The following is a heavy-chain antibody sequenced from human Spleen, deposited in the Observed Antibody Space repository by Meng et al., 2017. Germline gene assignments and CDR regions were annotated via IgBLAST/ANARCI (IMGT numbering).Heavy chain of an antibody. Sequence: GESLKISCAASGFTFSSYAMSWVRQTPGKGLEWVSAIGGSGGSTYYADSVRGRFTISRDNSKNTLYLEMSSLRDEDTAMYYCSQGRDYYDSSGYSYFQYWGRGTLVTVSS. CDR2: IGGSGGST. D-gene: IGHD3-22*01. CDR1: GFTFSSYA. V-gene: IGHV3-23*01. CDR3: SQGRDYYDSSGYSYFQY. J-gene: IGHJ1*01.